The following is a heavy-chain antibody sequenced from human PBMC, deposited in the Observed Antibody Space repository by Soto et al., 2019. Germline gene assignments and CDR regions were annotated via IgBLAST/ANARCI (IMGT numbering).Heavy chain of an antibody. CDR3: ARRGYGSRWPNVYMDV. J-gene: IGHJ6*03. D-gene: IGHD6-13*01. CDR2: ISNNGAHT. CDR1: GFTFSNYE. V-gene: IGHV3-64*01. Sequence: EAHLVESGGGLVQPGGSLRLSCAASGFTFSNYEMHWVRQAPGKGLEYVSGISNNGAHTDYAKSVKGRFTISRDNSENTLYLQMGSLRAEDMALYYCARRGYGSRWPNVYMDVWGKGTTVTVSS.